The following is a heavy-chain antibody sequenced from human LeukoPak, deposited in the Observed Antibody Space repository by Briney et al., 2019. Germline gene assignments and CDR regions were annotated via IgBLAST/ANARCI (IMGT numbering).Heavy chain of an antibody. CDR2: IHPGDSDT. CDR3: ARHGGYCSDGSCYYVY. V-gene: IGHV5-51*01. CDR1: GYIFTSYW. D-gene: IGHD2-15*01. Sequence: GESLQISCKGSGYIFTSYWIGWVRQMPGKGLEWMGIIHPGDSDTRYSPSFQGQITISADKSISTAYLQWSSLKASDTAMYYCARHGGYCSDGSCYYVYWGQGALVTVSS. J-gene: IGHJ4*02.